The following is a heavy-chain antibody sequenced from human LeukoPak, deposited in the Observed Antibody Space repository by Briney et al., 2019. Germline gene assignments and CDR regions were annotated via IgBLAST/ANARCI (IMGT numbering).Heavy chain of an antibody. CDR2: MNPNSGNT. V-gene: IGHV1-8*01. J-gene: IGHJ4*02. D-gene: IGHD3-10*01. CDR3: ARSMVRGVIMGFDY. CDR1: GYTFTSYD. Sequence: ASVKVPCKASGYTFTSYDINWVRQATGQGLEWMGWMNPNSGNTGYAQKFQGRVTMTRNTSISTAYMELSSLRSEDTAVYYCARSMVRGVIMGFDYWGQGTLVTVSS.